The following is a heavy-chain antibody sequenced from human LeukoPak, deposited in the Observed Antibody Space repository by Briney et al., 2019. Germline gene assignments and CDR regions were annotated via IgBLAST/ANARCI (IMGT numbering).Heavy chain of an antibody. D-gene: IGHD5-18*01. J-gene: IGHJ4*02. CDR1: GGSFSSYY. Sequence: SETLSLTCTVSGGSFSSYYWSWIRQPPGKGLEWIGYIYYSGSTNYNPSLKSRVTISVDTSKNQFSLKLSSVTAADTAVYYCARNHKWGYSYGLDYWGQGTLVTVSS. V-gene: IGHV4-59*01. CDR3: ARNHKWGYSYGLDY. CDR2: IYYSGST.